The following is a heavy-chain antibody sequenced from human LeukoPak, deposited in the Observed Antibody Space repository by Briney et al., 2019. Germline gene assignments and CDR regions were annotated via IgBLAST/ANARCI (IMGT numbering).Heavy chain of an antibody. V-gene: IGHV1-46*03. J-gene: IGHJ4*02. CDR3: ARAQTYYCSSTSCYFAY. D-gene: IGHD2-2*01. CDR1: GYTFTSYY. Sequence: GASVKVSCKASGYTFTSYYMHWVRQGPGQGLEWEGIINPSGGSTSYAQKFQGRVTMTRDTSTSTVYMELSSLRSEDTAVYYCARAQTYYCSSTSCYFAYWGQGTLVTVSS. CDR2: INPSGGST.